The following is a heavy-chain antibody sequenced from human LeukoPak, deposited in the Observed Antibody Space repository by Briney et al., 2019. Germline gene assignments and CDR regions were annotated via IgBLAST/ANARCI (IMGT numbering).Heavy chain of an antibody. V-gene: IGHV3-30*03. D-gene: IGHD3-3*01. CDR3: ASLDFWSGYGYFDY. Sequence: GGSLRLSCAASGFTFNSYGMHWVRQAPGKGLEWVAVISYDGSNKYYADSVKGRFTISRDNSKNTLYLQMNSLRAEDTAVYYCASLDFWSGYGYFDYWGQGTLVTVSS. CDR1: GFTFNSYG. J-gene: IGHJ4*02. CDR2: ISYDGSNK.